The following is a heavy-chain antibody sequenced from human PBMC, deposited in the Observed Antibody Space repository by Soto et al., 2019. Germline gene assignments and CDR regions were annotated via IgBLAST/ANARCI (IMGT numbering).Heavy chain of an antibody. CDR3: ARQLAARLSGYYYGMDV. V-gene: IGHV3-30*03. CDR1: GFTFSSYG. CDR2: ISYDGSNK. Sequence: GGSLRLSCAASGFTFSSYGMHWVRQAPGKGLEWVAVISYDGSNKYYADSVKGRFTISRDNSKNTLYLQMNSLRAEDTAVYYCARQLAARLSGYYYGMDVWGQGTTVTVSS. D-gene: IGHD6-6*01. J-gene: IGHJ6*02.